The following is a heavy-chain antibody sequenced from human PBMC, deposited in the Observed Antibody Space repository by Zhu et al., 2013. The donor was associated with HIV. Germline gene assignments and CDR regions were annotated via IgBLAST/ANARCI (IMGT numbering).Heavy chain of an antibody. D-gene: IGHD3-22*01. CDR2: INPNSGGT. CDR1: GYTFTDYY. CDR3: ARGRGVSRYYDSSGYGDYFDY. V-gene: IGHV1-2*02. J-gene: IGHJ4*02. Sequence: QVQLVQSGAEVKKPGASVKVSCKASGYTFTDYYMHWVRQAPGQGLEWMGWINPNSGGTNYAQKFEGRVTMTRDTSISTVYMELSRLRSDDTAVYYCARGRGVSRYYDSSGYGDYFDYWGQGTLVTVSS.